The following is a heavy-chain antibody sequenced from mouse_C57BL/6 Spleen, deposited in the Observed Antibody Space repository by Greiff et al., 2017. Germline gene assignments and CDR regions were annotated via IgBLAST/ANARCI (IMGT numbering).Heavy chain of an antibody. V-gene: IGHV1-76*01. Sequence: VQLQQSGAELVRPGASVKLSCKASGYTFTDYYINWMKQRPGQGLEWIARIYPGSGNTYYNEKFKGKATLTAEKSSSTSYMQLSSLTSEDSAVYFCARRGASYWYFDVWGTGTTVTVSS. J-gene: IGHJ1*03. D-gene: IGHD3-1*01. CDR3: ARRGASYWYFDV. CDR2: IYPGSGNT. CDR1: GYTFTDYY.